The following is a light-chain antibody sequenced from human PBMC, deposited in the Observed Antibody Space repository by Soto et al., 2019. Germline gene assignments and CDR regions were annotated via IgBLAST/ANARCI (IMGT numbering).Light chain of an antibody. Sequence: EIVLTQSTGTLSLSPGERATLSCRASQSVSSNYLAWYQEKPGQAPRLLIYGASSRATGIPDRFSGSGSGTDFTLTISILEPEDFAVYYCQQYGNLPLTFGGGTKVEIK. CDR1: QSVSSNY. V-gene: IGKV3-20*01. CDR2: GAS. CDR3: QQYGNLPLT. J-gene: IGKJ4*01.